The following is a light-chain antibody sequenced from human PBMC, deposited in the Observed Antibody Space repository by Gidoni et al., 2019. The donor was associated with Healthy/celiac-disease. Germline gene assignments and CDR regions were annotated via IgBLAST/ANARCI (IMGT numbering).Light chain of an antibody. CDR2: GAS. CDR1: QSVSSSY. CDR3: QQYGSSPTWT. J-gene: IGKJ1*01. Sequence: EIVLTQSPGTLPLSPGERATLSCRASQSVSSSYLTWYQQKPGQAPRLLIYGASSRATGIPDRFSGSGSGSVFTLTISRLEPEDFAVYYFQQYGSSPTWTFGQGTKVEIK. V-gene: IGKV3-20*01.